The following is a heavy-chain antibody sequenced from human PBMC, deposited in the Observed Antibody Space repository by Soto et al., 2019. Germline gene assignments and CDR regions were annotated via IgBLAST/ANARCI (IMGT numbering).Heavy chain of an antibody. CDR2: IIPIFGTA. V-gene: IGHV1-69*01. CDR1: GDTFRIYA. J-gene: IGHJ6*02. Sequence: SVKGSCKASGDTFRIYAISWVRQAPGQGLEWMGGIIPIFGTANYAQKFQGRVTITADESTSTAYMELSSLRSEDTAVYYCAQASSGVAATTTTTSGDYGMDVWVQGTTVIVFS. D-gene: IGHD2-15*01. CDR3: AQASSGVAATTTTTSGDYGMDV.